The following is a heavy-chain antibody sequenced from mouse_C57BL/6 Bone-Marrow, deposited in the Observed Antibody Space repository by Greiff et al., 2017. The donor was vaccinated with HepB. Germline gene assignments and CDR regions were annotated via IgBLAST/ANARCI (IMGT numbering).Heavy chain of an antibody. J-gene: IGHJ2*01. CDR1: GYNFTSYG. CDR2: IYPRSGNT. D-gene: IGHD6-1*01. Sequence: QVQLQQSGAELARPGASVKLSCKASGYNFTSYGISWVKQRTGKGLEWIGEIYPRSGNTYYNEKFKGKATLPADKSSSTAYMELRSMTSEDSAVYFCARPLYYGDYWGQGTTLTVSS. V-gene: IGHV1-81*01. CDR3: ARPLYYGDY.